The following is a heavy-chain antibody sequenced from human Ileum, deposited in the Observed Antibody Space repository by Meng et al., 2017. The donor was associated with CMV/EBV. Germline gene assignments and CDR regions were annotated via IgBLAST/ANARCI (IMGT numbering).Heavy chain of an antibody. V-gene: IGHV4-4*07. Sequence: QVPLQEAGPGLGKPSESLSLTCTVSGGSISGYYLSWIRQPATKGLEWIGRVYSSGSTDYIPSLQSRVTMSVDTSKNQFSLKLSSVTAADTAVYYCARGSSSWAFDYWGQGTLVTVSS. CDR2: VYSSGST. CDR3: ARGSSSWAFDY. J-gene: IGHJ4*02. D-gene: IGHD2-2*01. CDR1: GGSISGYY.